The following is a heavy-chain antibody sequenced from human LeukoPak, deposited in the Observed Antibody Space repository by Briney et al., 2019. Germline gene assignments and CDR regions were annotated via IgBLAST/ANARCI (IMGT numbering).Heavy chain of an antibody. CDR2: IHYSGST. J-gene: IGHJ6*02. V-gene: IGHV4-39*07. Sequence: PSETLSLTCTVSGGSISNSIYYWGWIRQPPGKGLEWIGSIHYSGSTYYNPSLKSRVSMSVDTSKNQFSLKLSSVTAADTAVYYCARDTRGIAQSYYYGMDVWGQGTTVTVSS. CDR1: GGSISNSIYY. CDR3: ARDTRGIAQSYYYGMDV. D-gene: IGHD6-13*01.